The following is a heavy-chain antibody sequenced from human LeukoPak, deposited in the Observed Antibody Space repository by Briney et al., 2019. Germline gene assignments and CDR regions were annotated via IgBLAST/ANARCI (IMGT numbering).Heavy chain of an antibody. CDR2: MNPNSGNT. CDR1: RYTFTSYD. J-gene: IGHJ4*02. Sequence: ASAKVSCKASRYTFTSYDINTVRQATGPGLEWMGWMNPNSGNTGYAQKFQGRVTMTRNTSISTAYMELSSLRSEDTAVYYCARRLGYCSSTSCLYYFDYWGQGTLVTVSS. V-gene: IGHV1-8*01. CDR3: ARRLGYCSSTSCLYYFDY. D-gene: IGHD2-2*01.